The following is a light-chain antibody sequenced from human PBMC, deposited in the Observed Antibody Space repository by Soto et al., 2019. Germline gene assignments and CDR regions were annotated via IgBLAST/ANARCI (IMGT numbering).Light chain of an antibody. Sequence: EIVLTQSPATLSLSPGERATLSCRASQNINNYLAWYQQKPGQAPRLLISDASNRATGIPARFSGSGSGTDFTLTISSLEPEDFALYYCQQRSNWPGTFGGGTKVESK. CDR3: QQRSNWPGT. V-gene: IGKV3-11*01. CDR1: QNINNY. CDR2: DAS. J-gene: IGKJ4*01.